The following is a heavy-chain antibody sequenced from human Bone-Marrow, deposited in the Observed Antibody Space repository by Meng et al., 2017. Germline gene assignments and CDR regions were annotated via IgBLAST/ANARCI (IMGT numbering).Heavy chain of an antibody. CDR1: GYTFTSYD. J-gene: IGHJ3*01. D-gene: IGHD5/OR15-5a*01. CDR3: ARVQIYDDHDGAEDIFHL. Sequence: ASVKVSCKASGYTFTSYDINWVRQAPGQGLEWMGRINPNSGGTDYAQSFQGRVTMTRDVSINTAYMELSRLRSDDTAVYFCARVQIYDDHDGAEDIFHLWGQGTLVTVSS. V-gene: IGHV1-2*06. CDR2: INPNSGGT.